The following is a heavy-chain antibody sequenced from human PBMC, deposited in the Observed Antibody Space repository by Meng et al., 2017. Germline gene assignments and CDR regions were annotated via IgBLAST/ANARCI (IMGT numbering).Heavy chain of an antibody. Sequence: SVKVSCKASGGTFSSYAISWVRQAPGQGLEWMGGIIPIFGTANYAQKFQGRVTITADKSTSTAYMELSSLKSEDTAVYYCASEGGVVGATVNWGQGTLVTVSS. CDR1: GGTFSSYA. D-gene: IGHD1-26*01. CDR3: ASEGGVVGATVN. J-gene: IGHJ4*02. CDR2: IIPIFGTA. V-gene: IGHV1-69*06.